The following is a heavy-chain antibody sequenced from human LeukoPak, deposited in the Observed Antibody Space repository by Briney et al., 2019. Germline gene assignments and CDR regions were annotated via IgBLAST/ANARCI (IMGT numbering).Heavy chain of an antibody. Sequence: SETLSLTCAVYGGSFSGYYWSWIRQPPGKGLEWIGEINHSGSTNYNPSLKSRVTISVDTSKNQFSLKLSPVTAADTAVYYCARRPGYLDYWGQGTLVTVSS. J-gene: IGHJ4*02. CDR3: ARRPGYLDY. CDR1: GGSFSGYY. D-gene: IGHD3-16*02. CDR2: INHSGST. V-gene: IGHV4-34*01.